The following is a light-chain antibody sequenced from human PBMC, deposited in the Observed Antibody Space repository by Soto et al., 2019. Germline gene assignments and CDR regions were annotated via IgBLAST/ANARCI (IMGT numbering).Light chain of an antibody. J-gene: IGKJ1*01. CDR1: QSVNSN. CDR2: RAS. Sequence: EIVMTQSPATLSVSPGERATLSCRASQSVNSNLAWYQQKPGQAPRILIYRASTRATGIPARFSGSGSGTEFTLTISSLQFEDFAVYYCQQYNNWPRTFGQGTKVEIK. CDR3: QQYNNWPRT. V-gene: IGKV3-15*01.